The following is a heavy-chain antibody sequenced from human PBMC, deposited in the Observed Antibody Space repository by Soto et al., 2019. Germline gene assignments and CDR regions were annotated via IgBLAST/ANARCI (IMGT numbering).Heavy chain of an antibody. CDR3: AKERPVFKNSYYYYGMDV. V-gene: IGHV3-30*18. J-gene: IGHJ6*02. CDR1: GFTFSSYG. D-gene: IGHD2-21*01. Sequence: QVQLVESGGGVVQPGRSLRLSCAASGFTFSSYGMHWVRQAPGKGLEWVAVISYDGSNKYYADSVKGRFTISRDNSKNTLYLQMNSLRAEDTAVYYCAKERPVFKNSYYYYGMDVWGQGTTVTVSS. CDR2: ISYDGSNK.